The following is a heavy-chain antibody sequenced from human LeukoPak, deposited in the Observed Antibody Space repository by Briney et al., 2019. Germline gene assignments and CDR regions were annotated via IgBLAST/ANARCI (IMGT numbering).Heavy chain of an antibody. V-gene: IGHV3-13*01. CDR1: GFTFSSYD. D-gene: IGHD3-10*01. CDR3: ARAIAMFRGVNYFDY. CDR2: IGTAGDT. Sequence: GGSLRLSCAASGFTFSSYDMHWVRQVTGKGLEWVSAIGTAGDTYYPGSVKGRFTISREIAKNSLYLQMNSLRAGDTAVYYCARAIAMFRGVNYFDYWGQGTLVTVAP. J-gene: IGHJ4*02.